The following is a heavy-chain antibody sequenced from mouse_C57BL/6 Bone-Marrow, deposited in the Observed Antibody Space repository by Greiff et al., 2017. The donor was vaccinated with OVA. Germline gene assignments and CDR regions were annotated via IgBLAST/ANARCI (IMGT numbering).Heavy chain of an antibody. V-gene: IGHV3-6*01. D-gene: IGHD2-4*01. CDR1: GYSITSGYY. J-gene: IGHJ3*01. CDR2: ISYDGSN. Sequence: DVQLVESGPGLVKPSQSLSLTCSVTGYSITSGYYWNWIRQFPGNKLEWMGYISYDGSNNYNPSLKNRISITRDTSKNQFFLKLNSVTTEDTATYYCARDTRYDSWFAYWGQGTLVTVSA. CDR3: ARDTRYDSWFAY.